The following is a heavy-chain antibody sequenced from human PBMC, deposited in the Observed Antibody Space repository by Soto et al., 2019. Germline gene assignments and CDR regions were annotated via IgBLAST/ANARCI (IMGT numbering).Heavy chain of an antibody. D-gene: IGHD1-26*01. CDR1: GYTFTGYY. V-gene: IGHV1-2*02. J-gene: IGHJ3*02. Sequence: ASVNGSCKASGYTFTGYYMHWVRQAPGQGLEWMGWINPNSGGTNDAQKFQGRVTMTRDTSISTAYMELSRLRSDDTAVYSCAREYSGDAFDIWCQGILGPVSS. CDR2: INPNSGGT. CDR3: AREYSGDAFDI.